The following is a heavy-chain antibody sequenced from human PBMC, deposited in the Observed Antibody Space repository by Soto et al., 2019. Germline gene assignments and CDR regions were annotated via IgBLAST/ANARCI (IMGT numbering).Heavy chain of an antibody. CDR3: AKPPGAFWRGYSTVYYYGMDV. Sequence: GGSLRLSCAASGFTSSSYAMSWVRQAPGKGLEWVSAISGSGGSTYYADSVKGRFTISRDNSKNTLYLQMNSLRAEDTAVYYCAKPPGAFWRGYSTVYYYGMDVWGQGTTVTVSS. CDR1: GFTSSSYA. D-gene: IGHD3-3*01. J-gene: IGHJ6*02. V-gene: IGHV3-23*01. CDR2: ISGSGGST.